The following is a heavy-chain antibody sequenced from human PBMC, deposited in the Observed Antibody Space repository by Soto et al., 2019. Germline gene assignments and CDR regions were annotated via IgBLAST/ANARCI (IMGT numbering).Heavy chain of an antibody. D-gene: IGHD3-3*01. J-gene: IGHJ6*02. CDR1: GGTFSSYA. CDR2: IIPIFGTA. CDR3: ANRFVEWSWASHYYYGMDV. Sequence: QVQLVQSGAEVKKPGSSVKVSCKASGGTFSSYAISWVRQAPGQGLEWMGGIIPIFGTANYAQKFQGRVTITADESTSTAYMELSSLRSEDTAVYYCANRFVEWSWASHYYYGMDVWGQGTTVTVSS. V-gene: IGHV1-69*01.